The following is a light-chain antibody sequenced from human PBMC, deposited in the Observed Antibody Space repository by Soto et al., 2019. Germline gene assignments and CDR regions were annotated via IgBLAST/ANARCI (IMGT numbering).Light chain of an antibody. CDR2: DVS. CDR3: CSYAGSYYV. CDR1: SSDVGGYNY. Sequence: QSALTQPRSVSGSPGQSVTISCTGTSSDVGGYNYVSWYQQQPGKAPKLMIYDVSKRPSGVPDRFSGSKSGNTASLTISGLQAEDEADYYCCSYAGSYYVFGTGTKVTV. J-gene: IGLJ1*01. V-gene: IGLV2-11*01.